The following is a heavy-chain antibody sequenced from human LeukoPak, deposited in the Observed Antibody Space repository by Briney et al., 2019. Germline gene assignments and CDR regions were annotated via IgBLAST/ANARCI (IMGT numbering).Heavy chain of an antibody. D-gene: IGHD1-26*01. CDR3: ARDGSIRGYYYGMDV. Sequence: PSGTLSLTCAVSGGSISSGGYSWSWIRQPPGKGLEWIGYIYHNGSTYYNPSLKSRVTISVDRSKNQFSLKLSSVTAADTAVYYCARDGSIRGYYYGMDVWGQGTTVTVSS. V-gene: IGHV4-30-2*01. J-gene: IGHJ6*02. CDR1: GGSISSGGYS. CDR2: IYHNGST.